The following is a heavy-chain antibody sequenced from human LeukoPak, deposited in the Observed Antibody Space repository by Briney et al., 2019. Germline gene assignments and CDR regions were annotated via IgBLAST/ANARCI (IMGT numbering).Heavy chain of an antibody. Sequence: PGGTLRLSCAASGFTFSSFGMSWVRQAPGKGLEWVSAMSGSGDSTYYADSVKGRFTISRDNSKNTLYLQMNSLRAEDTAVYYCAKDPYLNTAMADPHWFDPWGQGTLVTVSS. CDR1: GFTFSSFG. V-gene: IGHV3-23*01. J-gene: IGHJ5*02. D-gene: IGHD5-18*01. CDR2: MSGSGDST. CDR3: AKDPYLNTAMADPHWFDP.